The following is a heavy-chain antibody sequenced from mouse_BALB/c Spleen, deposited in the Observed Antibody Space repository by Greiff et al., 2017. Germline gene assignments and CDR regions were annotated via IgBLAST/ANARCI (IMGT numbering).Heavy chain of an antibody. CDR1: GYTFTDYA. CDR3: ASGNYTMDY. CDR2: ISTYYGNT. Sequence: QVQLQQSGPELVRPGVSVKISCKGSGYTFTDYAMHWVKQSHAKSLEWIGVISTYYGNTNYNQKFKGKATMTVDKSSSTAYMELARLTSEDSAIYYCASGNYTMDYWGQGTSVTVSS. D-gene: IGHD1-1*02. J-gene: IGHJ4*01. V-gene: IGHV1S137*01.